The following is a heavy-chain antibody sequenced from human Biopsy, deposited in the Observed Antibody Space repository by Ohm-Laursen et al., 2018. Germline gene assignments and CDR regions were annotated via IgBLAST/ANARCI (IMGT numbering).Heavy chain of an antibody. Sequence: TLTLTCSVSGDSVTKYYWSWIRQPPGKGLEWIGHIYYSVMTNYNPSLQSRVSISVDTSRNQVSLTLRSVTAADTAVYYCARDSGILNYGNFKYYQYYGMDVWGQGTKVTVSS. D-gene: IGHD4-11*01. CDR3: ARDSGILNYGNFKYYQYYGMDV. CDR1: GDSVTKYY. V-gene: IGHV4-59*02. J-gene: IGHJ6*02. CDR2: IYYSVMT.